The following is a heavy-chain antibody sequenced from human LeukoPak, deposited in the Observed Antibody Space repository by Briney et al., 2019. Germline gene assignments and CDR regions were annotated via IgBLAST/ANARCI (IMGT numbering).Heavy chain of an antibody. CDR3: ARGIHSDY. V-gene: IGHV4-59*08. CDR2: IYYSGST. J-gene: IGHJ4*02. Sequence: SETLSLTCAVYGGSFNGYYWSWIRQPPGKGLEWIGYIYYSGSTNYNPSLKSRVTISVDTSKNQFSLKLSSVTAADTAVYYCARGIHSDYWGQGTLVTVSS. CDR1: GGSFNGYY.